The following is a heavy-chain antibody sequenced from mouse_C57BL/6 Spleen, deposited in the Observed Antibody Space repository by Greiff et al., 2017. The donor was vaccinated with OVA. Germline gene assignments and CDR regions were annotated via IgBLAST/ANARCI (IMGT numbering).Heavy chain of an antibody. CDR3: ARGRYYGSCYEAMDY. CDR1: GFTFSDYG. J-gene: IGHJ4*01. D-gene: IGHD1-1*01. CDR2: ISSGSSTI. V-gene: IGHV5-17*01. Sequence: EVKLVESGGGLVKPGGSLKLSCAASGFTFSDYGMHWVRQAPEKGLEWVAYISSGSSTIYYADTVKGRFTISRDNAKNTLFLQMTSLRSEDTAMYYCARGRYYGSCYEAMDYGGQGTSVTVSS.